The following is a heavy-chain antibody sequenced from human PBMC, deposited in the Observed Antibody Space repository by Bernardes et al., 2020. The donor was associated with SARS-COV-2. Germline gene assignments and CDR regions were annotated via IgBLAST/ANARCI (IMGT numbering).Heavy chain of an antibody. J-gene: IGHJ3*02. CDR2: INSDGSTT. V-gene: IGHV3-74*03. D-gene: IGHD2-2*01. CDR3: ARVGWRVPAATDAFDI. Sequence: VGSLRLSCGASGFTFSSYWMHWVRQAPGKGLVWVSRINSDGSTTKYAASVKGRFTISRDNAQNTLYLQMNSLRAEDTAVYYCARVGWRVPAATDAFDIWGLGTMVTVSS. CDR1: GFTFSSYW.